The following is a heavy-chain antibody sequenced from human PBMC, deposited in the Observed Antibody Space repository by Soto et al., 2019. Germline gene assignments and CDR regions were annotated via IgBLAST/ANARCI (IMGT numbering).Heavy chain of an antibody. CDR1: GYTFLSYG. CDR2: ISAYNANT. J-gene: IGHJ4*02. CDR3: ARVFRWSSSSWGFDY. D-gene: IGHD6-6*01. V-gene: IGHV1-18*01. Sequence: VQLVQSGAEVKKPGASVKVSCKASGYTFLSYGITWVRQAPGQGLEWMGWISAYNANTNYGQKFQDRVSMTTDTSSNTAYLEVRSLRSDDTAFYFCARVFRWSSSSWGFDYWGQGTLVTVSS.